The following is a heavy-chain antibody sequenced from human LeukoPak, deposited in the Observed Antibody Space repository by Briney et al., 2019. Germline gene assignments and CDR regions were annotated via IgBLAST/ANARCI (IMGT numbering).Heavy chain of an antibody. D-gene: IGHD3-10*01. Sequence: GGSLGLSCAASGFTFSSFAMSWVRQAPGMGLEWVSAISDSGGSTYYADSVKGRFTISRDNSKNTLYLQMHSLRAEDRAVYYCAKRGGSGSYYRGFDYWGQGTLVTVSA. CDR2: ISDSGGST. CDR1: GFTFSSFA. V-gene: IGHV3-23*01. J-gene: IGHJ4*02. CDR3: AKRGGSGSYYRGFDY.